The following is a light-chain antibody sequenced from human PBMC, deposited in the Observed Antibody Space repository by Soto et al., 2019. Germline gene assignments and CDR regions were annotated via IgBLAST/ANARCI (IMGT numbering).Light chain of an antibody. CDR3: QQRSNWPPI. CDR1: QSISIY. CDR2: DVF. V-gene: IGKV3-11*01. J-gene: IGKJ4*01. Sequence: EIVLTQSPATLSLSPGERATLSCRASQSISIYLAWYQQKPGQAPRLLIYDVFNRATGIPARFSGSGSGTDFTLTISSLEPEDFAVYYCQQRSNWPPIFGGGTKVDIK.